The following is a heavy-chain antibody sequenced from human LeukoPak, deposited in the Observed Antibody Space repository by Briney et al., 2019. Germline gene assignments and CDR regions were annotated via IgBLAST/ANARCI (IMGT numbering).Heavy chain of an antibody. V-gene: IGHV1-69*13. Sequence: SVKVSCKASGGTFSSYAISWVRQAPGQGLEWMGGIIPIFGTANHAQKFQGRVTITADESTSTAYMELSSLRSEDTAVYYCARDLGRSSGWFVGVFMDVWGQGTTVTVSS. CDR1: GGTFSSYA. D-gene: IGHD6-19*01. CDR3: ARDLGRSSGWFVGVFMDV. J-gene: IGHJ6*02. CDR2: IIPIFGTA.